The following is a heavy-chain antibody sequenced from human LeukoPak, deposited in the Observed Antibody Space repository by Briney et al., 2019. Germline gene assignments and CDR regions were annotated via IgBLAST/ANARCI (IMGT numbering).Heavy chain of an antibody. CDR3: ARGRQLVGTYYYYGMDV. J-gene: IGHJ6*02. CDR1: GGSFSGYY. Sequence: PSETLSLTCAVYGGSFSGYYWSWIRQPPGKGLEWIGEINHSGSTNYNPSLKSRVTISVDTSKNQLSLKLSSVTAADTAVYYCARGRQLVGTYYYYGMDVWGQGTTVTVSS. D-gene: IGHD6-6*01. V-gene: IGHV4-34*01. CDR2: INHSGST.